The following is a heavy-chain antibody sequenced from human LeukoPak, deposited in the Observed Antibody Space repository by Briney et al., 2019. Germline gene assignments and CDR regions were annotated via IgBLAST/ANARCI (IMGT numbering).Heavy chain of an antibody. CDR3: ARRRGAARHGGFDY. V-gene: IGHV4-28*01. CDR1: GYSISSSNW. CDR2: IYYSGST. J-gene: IGHJ4*02. D-gene: IGHD6-6*01. Sequence: SETLSLTCAVSGYSISSSNWWGWIRQPPGKGLEWIGYIYYSGSTYYNPSLKSRVTMSVDTSKNQLSLKLSSVTAVDTAVYYCARRRGAARHGGFDYWGQGTLVTVSS.